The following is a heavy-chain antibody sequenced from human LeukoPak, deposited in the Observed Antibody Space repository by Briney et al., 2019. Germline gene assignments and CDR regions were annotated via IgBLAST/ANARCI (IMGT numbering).Heavy chain of an antibody. Sequence: GGSLRLSCAASGFTFTTYWMSWVRQAPGKVLEWVANINQDGSEKYYVDSVKGRFTTSRDNAKNSLYLQMNSLRAEDTAVYYCASAIYHDYWGQGTLATVSS. J-gene: IGHJ4*02. CDR3: ASAIYHDY. D-gene: IGHD2-2*02. CDR1: GFTFTTYW. V-gene: IGHV3-7*01. CDR2: INQDGSEK.